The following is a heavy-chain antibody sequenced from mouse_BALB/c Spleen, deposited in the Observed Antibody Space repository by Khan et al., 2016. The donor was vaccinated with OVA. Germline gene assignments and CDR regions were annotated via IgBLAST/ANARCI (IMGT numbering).Heavy chain of an antibody. CDR2: IYYSGSI. J-gene: IGHJ4*01. D-gene: IGHD2-1*01. Sequence: EVQLQESGPDLVKPSQSLSLTCTVTGYSITSGYSWHWIRQFPGNILEWMAYIYYSGSINYNPSFKSRISITPDPSKNQSFLQLNSVTTEDTATXYCARDGNYMDYWGQGTSVTVSS. V-gene: IGHV3-1*02. CDR1: GYSITSGYS. CDR3: ARDGNYMDY.